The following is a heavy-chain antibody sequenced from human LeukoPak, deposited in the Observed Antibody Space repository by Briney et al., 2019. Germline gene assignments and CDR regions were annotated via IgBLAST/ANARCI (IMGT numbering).Heavy chain of an antibody. CDR2: IWYDGSTK. Sequence: GGSLRLSCAASGFSFKDTGMHWVRQAPGKSPEWLTIIWYDGSTKYYAAYVKGRFTISRDKSKNTLSLQMNSLRAEDTAVYYCAQQVGYCSSGSCYFTYWGQGTLVTVSS. CDR1: GFSFKDTG. CDR3: AQQVGYCSSGSCYFTY. J-gene: IGHJ1*01. V-gene: IGHV3-33*01. D-gene: IGHD2-15*01.